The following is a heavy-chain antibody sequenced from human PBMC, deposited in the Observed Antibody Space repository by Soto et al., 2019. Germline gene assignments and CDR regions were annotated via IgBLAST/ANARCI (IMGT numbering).Heavy chain of an antibody. J-gene: IGHJ4*02. CDR3: ASSAAGYYFDY. CDR1: GYSFTRYW. V-gene: IGHV5-51*01. Sequence: GESLKISGTGSGYSFTRYWIGWVRQMPGKGLEWMGIIYPGDSDTRYSPSFQGQVTISADKSISTAYLQWSSLKASDTAMYYCASSAAGYYFDYWGQGTLVTAPQ. CDR2: IYPGDSDT. D-gene: IGHD6-13*01.